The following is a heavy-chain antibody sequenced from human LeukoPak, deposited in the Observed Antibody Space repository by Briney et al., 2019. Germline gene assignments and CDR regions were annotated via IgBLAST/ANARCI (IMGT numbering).Heavy chain of an antibody. CDR1: AFTFSNAW. Sequence: GRSLRLSCAASAFTFSNAWMSCVRQAPGNGLEWVGRIKSKTDGGTTDYAAPVKGRFTISRDDSKNTLYLQMNSLKTEDTAVYYCSTMAELWFGEFDYWGQGTLVTVSS. CDR2: IKSKTDGGTT. D-gene: IGHD3-10*01. CDR3: STMAELWFGEFDY. V-gene: IGHV3-15*01. J-gene: IGHJ4*02.